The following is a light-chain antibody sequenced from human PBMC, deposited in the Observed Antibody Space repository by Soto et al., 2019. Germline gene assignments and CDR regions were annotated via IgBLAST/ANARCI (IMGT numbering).Light chain of an antibody. Sequence: QSVLTQPPSASGSPGQSVTISGTGTSSDVGDYNFVSWFQQHPGKAPKLMIYEVSKRPSGVPDRFSGSKSGNTASLTVSGLQAEDEADYYCSSYAGSNNWVFGGGTKQTVL. CDR3: SSYAGSNNWV. V-gene: IGLV2-8*01. CDR2: EVS. CDR1: SSDVGDYNF. J-gene: IGLJ3*02.